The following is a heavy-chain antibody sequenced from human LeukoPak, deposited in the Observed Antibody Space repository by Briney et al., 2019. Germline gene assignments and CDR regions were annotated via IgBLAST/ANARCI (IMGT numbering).Heavy chain of an antibody. CDR3: ASLDRSEIP. V-gene: IGHV3-64*01. CDR2: VSADESGK. D-gene: IGHD1-26*01. J-gene: IGHJ5*02. CDR1: GFIFYKFG. Sequence: PGGSLRLSCVASGFIFYKFGMHWVRQAPGKGLEYVSSVSADESGKYYTKSVRGRFSISRDNSKNTMYLQLGNLRPDDMGIYYCASLDRSEIPWGPGTLVTVSS.